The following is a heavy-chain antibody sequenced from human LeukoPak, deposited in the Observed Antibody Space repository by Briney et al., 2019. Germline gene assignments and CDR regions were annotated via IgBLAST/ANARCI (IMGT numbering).Heavy chain of an antibody. D-gene: IGHD3-22*01. V-gene: IGHV4-4*02. J-gene: IGHJ3*02. Sequence: TSGTLSLTCAVSGGSISSGHWWSWVRQPPGKGLEWIGSIYYSGSTYYNPSLKSRVTISVDTSKNQFSLKLSSVTAADTAVYYCARELAYYDSSGYYQGNAFDIWGQGTMVTVSS. CDR3: ARELAYYDSSGYYQGNAFDI. CDR2: IYYSGST. CDR1: GGSISSGHW.